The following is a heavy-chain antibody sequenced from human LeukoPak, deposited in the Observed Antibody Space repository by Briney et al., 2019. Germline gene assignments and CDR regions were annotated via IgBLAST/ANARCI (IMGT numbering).Heavy chain of an antibody. CDR3: ARDAHVTLRAFDI. CDR2: IYYSGST. D-gene: IGHD2-2*01. J-gene: IGHJ3*02. V-gene: IGHV4-30-4*08. CDR1: GGSISSGDYY. Sequence: SQTLSLTCTVSGGSISSGDYYWSWIRQPPGKGLEWIGYIYYSGSTYYNPSLKSRVTISVDTSKNQFSLKLSSVTAADTAVYYCARDAHVTLRAFDIWGQGTMVTVSS.